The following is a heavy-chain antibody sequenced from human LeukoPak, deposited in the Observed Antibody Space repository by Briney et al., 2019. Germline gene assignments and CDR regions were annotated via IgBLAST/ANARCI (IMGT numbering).Heavy chain of an antibody. CDR2: ISSSNSTI. CDR3: ARPPYSSGPFDY. D-gene: IGHD6-19*01. CDR1: GFTFSSYS. Sequence: GGSLRLSCAASGFTFSSYSMNWVRQAPGKGLEWVSYISSSNSTIYYADSVKGRFTISRDNGKNSLYLQMNSLRDEDTAVYYCARPPYSSGPFDYWGQGTLVTVSS. V-gene: IGHV3-48*02. J-gene: IGHJ4*02.